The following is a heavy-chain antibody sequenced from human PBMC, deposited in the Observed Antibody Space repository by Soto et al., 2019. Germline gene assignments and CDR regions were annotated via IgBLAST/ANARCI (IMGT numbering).Heavy chain of an antibody. CDR3: ATTISEQPGEEDYYGMAV. CDR1: GFTFSSYG. V-gene: IGHV3-33*01. D-gene: IGHD3-3*01. Sequence: QVQLVESGGGVVQPGRSLRLSCAASGFTFSSYGMHWVRQAPGKGLEWVAVIWYDGSNKYYADSVKGRFTISRDNSKNTLYLPMNSVRAEDTAVYYCATTISEQPGEEDYYGMAVWGQGTTVTVSS. J-gene: IGHJ6*02. CDR2: IWYDGSNK.